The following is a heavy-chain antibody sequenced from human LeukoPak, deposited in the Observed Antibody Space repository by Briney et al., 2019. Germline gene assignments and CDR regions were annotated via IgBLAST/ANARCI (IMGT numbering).Heavy chain of an antibody. CDR1: GYSFTSYW. Sequence: GESLKISCKGSGYSFTSYWIGWVRQMPGKGLEWMGIIYPGDSDTRYSPSFQGQVTISADKSISTAYLQWSSLKASDTAMYYCARQMDRGGRLRYFDSFDYWGQGTLVTVSS. J-gene: IGHJ4*02. CDR2: IYPGDSDT. V-gene: IGHV5-51*01. D-gene: IGHD3-9*01. CDR3: ARQMDRGGRLRYFDSFDY.